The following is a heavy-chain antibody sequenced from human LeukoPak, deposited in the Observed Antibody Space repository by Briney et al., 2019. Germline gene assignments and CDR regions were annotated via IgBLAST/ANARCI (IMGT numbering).Heavy chain of an antibody. CDR1: GYTFTSYY. J-gene: IGHJ5*02. Sequence: ASVKVSCKASGYTFTSYYMHWMRQAPGQGLEWMGIINPSGGSTSYAQKFQGRVTMTRDMSTSTVYMELSSLRSEDTAVYYCARDQVGHWFDPWGQGTLVTVSS. V-gene: IGHV1-46*01. CDR2: INPSGGST. CDR3: ARDQVGHWFDP.